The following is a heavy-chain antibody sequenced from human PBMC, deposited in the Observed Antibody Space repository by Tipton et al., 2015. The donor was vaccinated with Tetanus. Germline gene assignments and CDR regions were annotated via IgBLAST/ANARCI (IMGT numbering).Heavy chain of an antibody. V-gene: IGHV4-30-4*01. Sequence: TLSLTCTVSGGSISSGDYYWSWIRQPPGKGLAWIGYIYYSGSTYYNASLKSRVTISVDTPKNQFSLKLSSVTAADSAVYYCARGLPEDYYDRSGYEGRWYFVYWGQGTLVTVSS. CDR2: IYYSGST. J-gene: IGHJ4*02. CDR3: ARGLPEDYYDRSGYEGRWYFVY. D-gene: IGHD3-22*01. CDR1: GGSISSGDYY.